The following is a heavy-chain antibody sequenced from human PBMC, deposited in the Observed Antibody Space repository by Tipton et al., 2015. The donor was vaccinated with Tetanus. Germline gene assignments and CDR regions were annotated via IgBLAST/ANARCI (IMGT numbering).Heavy chain of an antibody. Sequence: TLSLTCTVSGGSISSYYWSWIRQPPGKGLEWIGYIYYSGSTNYSPSLKSRVTISVDTSKNQFSLKLSSVTAADTAVYYCARFRPDYGDYWGQGTLVTVSS. D-gene: IGHD2-2*01. CDR1: GGSISSYY. CDR3: ARFRPDYGDY. CDR2: IYYSGST. J-gene: IGHJ4*02. V-gene: IGHV4-59*01.